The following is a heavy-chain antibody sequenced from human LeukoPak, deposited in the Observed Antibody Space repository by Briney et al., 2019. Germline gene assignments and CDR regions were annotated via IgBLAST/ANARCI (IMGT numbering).Heavy chain of an antibody. Sequence: GASVTVSFKASGGTFSSYAISWVRQAPGQGLEWMGGIIPIFGTANYAQKFQGRVTITADESTSTAYMELSSLRSEDTAVYYCAGLRFLEWSPSPYYYYGMDVWGQGTTVTVSS. CDR3: AGLRFLEWSPSPYYYYGMDV. D-gene: IGHD3-3*01. CDR1: GGTFSSYA. J-gene: IGHJ6*02. CDR2: IIPIFGTA. V-gene: IGHV1-69*13.